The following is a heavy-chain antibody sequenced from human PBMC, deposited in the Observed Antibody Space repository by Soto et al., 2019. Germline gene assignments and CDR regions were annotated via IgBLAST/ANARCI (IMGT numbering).Heavy chain of an antibody. CDR2: IYDSGSS. V-gene: IGHV4-30-4*01. J-gene: IGHJ4*02. Sequence: SETLSLTCTVSGASISSGDYFWSWIRQSPGKGLEWIGYIYDSGSSYYNPSLKSRVSMSVDTSKNQFSLKLSSVTAADTAVYYCAREKGYISGPKNFDYWGQGTLVTVSS. CDR1: GASISSGDYF. CDR3: AREKGYISGPKNFDY. D-gene: IGHD5-12*01.